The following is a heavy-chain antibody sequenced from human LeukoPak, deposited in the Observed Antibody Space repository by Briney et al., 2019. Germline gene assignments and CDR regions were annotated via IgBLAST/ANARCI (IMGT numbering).Heavy chain of an antibody. Sequence: PGRSLRLSSAASGFTFSSYGMHWVRQAPGTGLEWVAVIWYDGSNKYYADSVKGRFTISRDNSKNTLYLQMNSLRAEDTAVYYCARATVQDSSWGTQLHFDYWGQGTLVTVSS. D-gene: IGHD6-13*01. CDR3: ARATVQDSSWGTQLHFDY. V-gene: IGHV3-33*01. CDR1: GFTFSSYG. CDR2: IWYDGSNK. J-gene: IGHJ4*02.